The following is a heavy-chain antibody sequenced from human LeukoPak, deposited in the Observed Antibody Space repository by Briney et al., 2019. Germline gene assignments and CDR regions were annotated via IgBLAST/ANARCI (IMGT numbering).Heavy chain of an antibody. CDR1: GGSISSSSYY. Sequence: SETLSLTCTVSGGSISSSSYYWGWIRQPPGKGLEWIGSIYYSGSTYYNPSLKSRVTISVDTSKNQFSLKLSSVTAADTAVYYCARHPLFFCSSTSCYMYYFDYWGQGTLVTVSS. CDR3: ARHPLFFCSSTSCYMYYFDY. J-gene: IGHJ4*02. V-gene: IGHV4-39*01. D-gene: IGHD2-2*02. CDR2: IYYSGST.